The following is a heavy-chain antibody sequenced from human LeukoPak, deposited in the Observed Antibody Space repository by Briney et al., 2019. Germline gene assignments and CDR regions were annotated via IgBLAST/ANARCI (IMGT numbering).Heavy chain of an antibody. CDR3: ARYARAGVRYDFWSGPFDC. CDR1: GFTFSSYW. CDR2: IKQDGSEK. V-gene: IGHV3-7*01. J-gene: IGHJ4*02. Sequence: GGSLRLSCAASGFTFSSYWMSWVRQAPGKGLEWVANIKQDGSEKYYVDSVKGRFTISRDNAKNSLYLQMNSLRAEDTAVYYCARYARAGVRYDFWSGPFDCWGQGTLVTVSS. D-gene: IGHD3-3*01.